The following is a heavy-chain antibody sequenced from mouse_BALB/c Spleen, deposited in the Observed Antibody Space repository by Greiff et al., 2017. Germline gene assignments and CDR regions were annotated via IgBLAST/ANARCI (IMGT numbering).Heavy chain of an antibody. V-gene: IGHV1-80*01. CDR1: GYAFSSYW. CDR3: ARRGVYYGSYYAMDY. J-gene: IGHJ4*01. CDR2: IYPGDGDT. Sequence: QVQLQQSGAELVRPGSSVKISCKASGYAFSSYWMNWVKQRPGQGLEWIGQIYPGDGDTNYNGKFKGKATLTADKSSSTAYMQLSSLTSEDSAVYFCARRGVYYGSYYAMDYWGQGTSVTVSS. D-gene: IGHD2-2*01.